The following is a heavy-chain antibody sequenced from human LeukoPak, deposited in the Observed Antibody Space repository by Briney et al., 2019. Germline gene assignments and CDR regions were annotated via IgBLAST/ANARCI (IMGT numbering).Heavy chain of an antibody. CDR3: ARAPRGYYDSSGYYPPFDY. D-gene: IGHD3-22*01. J-gene: IGHJ4*02. Sequence: PGGSLRLSCAASGFTFSSYATSWVRQAPGKGLEWVSSISSSSSYIYYADSVKGRFTISRDNAKNSLYLQMNSLRAEDTAVYYCARAPRGYYDSSGYYPPFDYWGQGTLVTVSS. V-gene: IGHV3-21*01. CDR1: GFTFSSYA. CDR2: ISSSSSYI.